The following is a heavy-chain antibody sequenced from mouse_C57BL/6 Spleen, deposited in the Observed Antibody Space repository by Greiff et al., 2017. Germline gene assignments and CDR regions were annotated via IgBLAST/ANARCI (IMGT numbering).Heavy chain of an antibody. D-gene: IGHD4-1*01. CDR1: GFSLSTSGMG. CDR3: ARELGRTGFDY. J-gene: IGHJ2*01. V-gene: IGHV8-12*01. CDR2: IYWDDDK. Sequence: QVTLKESGPGILQSSPTLSLTCSFSGFSLSTSGMGVSWIRQPSGKGLEWLAHIYWDDDKRDNPSMKSRLTISKDTSRNQVFLKITSVDTADTATYYCARELGRTGFDYWGQGTTLTVSS.